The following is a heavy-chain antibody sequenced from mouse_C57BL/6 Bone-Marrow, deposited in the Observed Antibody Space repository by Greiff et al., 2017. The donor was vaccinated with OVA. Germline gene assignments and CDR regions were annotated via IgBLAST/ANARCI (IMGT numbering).Heavy chain of an antibody. V-gene: IGHV3-1*01. CDR2: ISYSGST. D-gene: IGHD1-2*01. CDR3: ARGYGLDYFDY. CDR1: GYSITSGYD. Sequence: EVQLVESGPGMVKPSQSLSLTCTVTGYSITSGYDWHWIRHFPGNKLEWMGYISYSGSTNYNPSLKSRISITHDTSKNHFFLKLNSVTTEDTATYYCARGYGLDYFDYWGQGTTLTVSS. J-gene: IGHJ2*01.